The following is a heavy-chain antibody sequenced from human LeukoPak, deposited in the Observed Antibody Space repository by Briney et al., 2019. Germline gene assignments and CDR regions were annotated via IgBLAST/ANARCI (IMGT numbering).Heavy chain of an antibody. V-gene: IGHV1-18*01. D-gene: IGHD2-2*01. J-gene: IGHJ6*03. Sequence: AALVKVSCKASGYTFTNYGVSWVRQAPGQGLEWMGWINAYNGDTHYAQNLQGRLTMTTDTSTSMAFMELRSLRPDDTAVYFCARWGLVAPGTYYYYYMDVWGRGTTVTVSS. CDR1: GYTFTNYG. CDR2: INAYNGDT. CDR3: ARWGLVAPGTYYYYYMDV.